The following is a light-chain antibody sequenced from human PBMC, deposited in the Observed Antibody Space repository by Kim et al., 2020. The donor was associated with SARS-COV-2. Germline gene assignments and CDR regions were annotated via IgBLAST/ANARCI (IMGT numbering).Light chain of an antibody. Sequence: QSVLTQPPSVSGAPGQRVAIPCTGTSSNIGAGYDVHWYQQIPGTAPKLLIYGNTNRPSGVPDRFSASKFGSSASLTITGLQAEDEAVYYCQSSDGTMSFWVFGGGTKLTVL. CDR1: SSNIGAGYD. CDR2: GNT. J-gene: IGLJ3*02. CDR3: QSSDGTMSFWV. V-gene: IGLV1-40*01.